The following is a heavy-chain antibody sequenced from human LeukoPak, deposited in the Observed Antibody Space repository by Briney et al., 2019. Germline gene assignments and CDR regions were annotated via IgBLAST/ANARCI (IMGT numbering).Heavy chain of an antibody. V-gene: IGHV3-11*01. Sequence: GGSLRLSCAASGFTFSDYYMSWIRQAPGKGLEWVSYISSSGSTIYYADSVKGRFTISRDNSKNTLYLQMNSLRAEDTAVYYCAKDLGSSGWYIDYWGQGTLVTVSS. J-gene: IGHJ4*02. CDR1: GFTFSDYY. D-gene: IGHD6-19*01. CDR2: ISSSGSTI. CDR3: AKDLGSSGWYIDY.